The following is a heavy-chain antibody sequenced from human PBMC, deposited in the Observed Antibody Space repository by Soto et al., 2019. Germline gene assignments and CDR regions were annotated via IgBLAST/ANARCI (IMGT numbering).Heavy chain of an antibody. CDR3: ASGASRWYPYFFDS. Sequence: QAQVVQSGAEVRKPGSSVKLSCKASEGTFNSYAIAWVRQAPGQGLEWMGGIIPYYNTLNYAQKFQDRVTITADDSTNTVYLELSSLRSDDTAVYFCASGASRWYPYFFDSWAQGTLVSVSS. CDR1: EGTFNSYA. J-gene: IGHJ4*02. V-gene: IGHV1-69*01. CDR2: IIPYYNTL. D-gene: IGHD6-13*01.